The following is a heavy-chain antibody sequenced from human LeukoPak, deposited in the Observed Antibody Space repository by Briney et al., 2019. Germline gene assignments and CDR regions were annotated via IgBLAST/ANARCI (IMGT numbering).Heavy chain of an antibody. V-gene: IGHV3-74*01. CDR2: INGGGSST. Sequence: PGGSLRLSCAGSGFTFSSYWMHWVRQVPGKGLVWVSRINGGGSSTNYADSVKGRFTISRDNAKNSLYLQMNSLRAEDTAVYYCARDRGTNTAHRDPFDYWGQGTLVTVSS. J-gene: IGHJ4*02. CDR3: ARDRGTNTAHRDPFDY. D-gene: IGHD5-18*01. CDR1: GFTFSSYW.